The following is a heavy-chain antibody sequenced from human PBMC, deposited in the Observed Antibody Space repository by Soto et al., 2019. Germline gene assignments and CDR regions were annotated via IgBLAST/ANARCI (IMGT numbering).Heavy chain of an antibody. Sequence: PSETLSLTCSVSGAALNSGNYYWGWIRQVPGKGLEWIGHIYVTGAVDYNPSLRDRITISQDTSERQFSLNLRLVTAADTAVYYCARLRIATNNYKWFGPWGQGTLVTGSS. D-gene: IGHD2-21*01. CDR1: GAALNSGNYY. J-gene: IGHJ5*02. CDR3: ARLRIATNNYKWFGP. CDR2: IYVTGAV. V-gene: IGHV4-31*03.